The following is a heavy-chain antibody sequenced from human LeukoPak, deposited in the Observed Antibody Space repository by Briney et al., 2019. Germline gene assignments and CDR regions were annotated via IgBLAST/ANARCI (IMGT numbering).Heavy chain of an antibody. CDR1: GFTFSSYA. J-gene: IGHJ4*02. CDR3: ARDEVRYCSSTSCPNFDY. V-gene: IGHV3-30-3*01. CDR2: ISYDGSNK. D-gene: IGHD2-2*01. Sequence: GRSLRLSCAASGFTFSSYAMHWVRQAPGKGLEWVAVISYDGSNKYYADSVKGRFTISRDNSKNTLYLQMNSLRAKDTAVYYCARDEVRYCSSTSCPNFDYWGQGTLVTVSS.